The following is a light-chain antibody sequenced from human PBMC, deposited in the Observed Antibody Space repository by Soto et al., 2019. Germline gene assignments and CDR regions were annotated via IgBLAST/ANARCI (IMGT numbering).Light chain of an antibody. Sequence: QSVLTQSPSASGSPGQSVTISCTGTSSDVGGHNYVSWYQHHPGKAPKLIIYEVSKRPSGVPDRFSGSKSANTASLTVSGLQAEDEADYYCASYTSSSTSVIFGRGTKVTVL. CDR3: ASYTSSSTSVI. CDR2: EVS. V-gene: IGLV2-8*01. CDR1: SSDVGGHNY. J-gene: IGLJ2*01.